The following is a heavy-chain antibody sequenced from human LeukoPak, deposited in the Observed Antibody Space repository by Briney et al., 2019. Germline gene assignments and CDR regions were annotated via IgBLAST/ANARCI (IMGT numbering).Heavy chain of an antibody. J-gene: IGHJ4*02. Sequence: GGSLRPSCAASGFTFSSYGMHWVRQAPGKGLEWVAFIRYDGSNKYYADSVKGRFTISRDNSKNTLYLQMNSLRAEDTAVYYCAKATYYDFWSGYGYFDYWGQGTLVTVSS. CDR3: AKATYYDFWSGYGYFDY. D-gene: IGHD3-3*01. V-gene: IGHV3-30*02. CDR2: IRYDGSNK. CDR1: GFTFSSYG.